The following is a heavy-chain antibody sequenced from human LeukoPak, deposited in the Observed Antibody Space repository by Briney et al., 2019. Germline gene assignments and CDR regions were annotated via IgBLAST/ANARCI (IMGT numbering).Heavy chain of an antibody. J-gene: IGHJ4*02. Sequence: SETLSLTCTVSGGSISSSSYYWGWIRQPPGKGLEWIGSIYYSGSTNYNPSLKSRVTISLDTSKNQFSLKLTSVTAADTAVYYCARGNSGDLSGDYWGQGTLVTVSS. CDR2: IYYSGST. CDR3: ARGNSGDLSGDY. V-gene: IGHV4-39*07. D-gene: IGHD7-27*01. CDR1: GGSISSSSYY.